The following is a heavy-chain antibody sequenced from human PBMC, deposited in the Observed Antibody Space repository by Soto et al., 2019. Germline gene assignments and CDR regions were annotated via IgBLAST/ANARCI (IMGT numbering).Heavy chain of an antibody. J-gene: IGHJ5*02. Sequence: GGSLRLSCAASAISFNTYGVTWVRQAPGKGLEWVSTVTVTGGSTYYADSVKGRFTISRDRSNYTVSLLLNSLRVEDTAIYYCAGQRSPAGWLDPWGQGTLVTVYS. D-gene: IGHD3-10*01. CDR2: VTVTGGST. V-gene: IGHV3-23*01. CDR3: AGQRSPAGWLDP. CDR1: AISFNTYG.